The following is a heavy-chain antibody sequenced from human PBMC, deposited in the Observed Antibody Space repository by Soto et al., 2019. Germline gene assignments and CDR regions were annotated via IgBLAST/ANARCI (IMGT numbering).Heavy chain of an antibody. J-gene: IGHJ5*02. CDR2: IYWDDDK. V-gene: IGHV2-5*02. D-gene: IGHD6-13*01. CDR3: AHRRIAMTQNWFDP. CDR1: GFSLSASGVG. Sequence: QITLKESGPTLVKPTQTLTLTCTFSGFSLSASGVGVGWIRQPPGKALEWLALIYWDDDKRYSPSLKSRLTITKDTSKKQVVLTMTNMDPADTAPYYCAHRRIAMTQNWFDPWGQGTLVTVSS.